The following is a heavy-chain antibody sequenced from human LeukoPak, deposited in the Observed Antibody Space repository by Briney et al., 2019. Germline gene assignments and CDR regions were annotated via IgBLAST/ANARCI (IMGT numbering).Heavy chain of an antibody. V-gene: IGHV4-34*01. CDR3: ASGHWRNPLGY. D-gene: IGHD1-1*01. Sequence: SETLSLTCAVYGGSFSGYYWSWIRQPPGKGLEWIGEINHSGSTNYNPSLKSRVTISVDTSKNQFSLKLSSVTAADTAVYYCASGHWRNPLGYWGQGTLVTVSS. J-gene: IGHJ4*02. CDR1: GGSFSGYY. CDR2: INHSGST.